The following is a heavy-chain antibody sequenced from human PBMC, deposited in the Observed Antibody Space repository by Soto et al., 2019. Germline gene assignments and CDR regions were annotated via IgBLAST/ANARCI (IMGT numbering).Heavy chain of an antibody. J-gene: IGHJ4*02. Sequence: SETLSLTCTVSGGSISSYYWSWIRQPPGKGLEWIGYIYYSGSTNYNPSLKSRVTISVDTSKNQYSLKLSFLTAADTAVYYCARVVRGVNDYWGQGTLVTVSS. CDR1: GGSISSYY. CDR2: IYYSGST. V-gene: IGHV4-59*08. D-gene: IGHD3-10*01. CDR3: ARVVRGVNDY.